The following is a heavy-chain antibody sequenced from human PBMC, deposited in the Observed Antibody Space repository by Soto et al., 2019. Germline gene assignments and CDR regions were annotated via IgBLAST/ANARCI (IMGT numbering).Heavy chain of an antibody. V-gene: IGHV3-23*01. J-gene: IGHJ4*02. Sequence: PWGSLRLSCAASGFTFSSYAMSWVRQAPGKGLEWVSAISGSGGSTYYADSVKGRFTISRDNSKNTLYLQMNSLRAEDTAVYYCAKDSKIFGVFMVFDYWGQGTLVTVSS. CDR3: AKDSKIFGVFMVFDY. CDR1: GFTFSSYA. CDR2: ISGSGGST. D-gene: IGHD3-3*01.